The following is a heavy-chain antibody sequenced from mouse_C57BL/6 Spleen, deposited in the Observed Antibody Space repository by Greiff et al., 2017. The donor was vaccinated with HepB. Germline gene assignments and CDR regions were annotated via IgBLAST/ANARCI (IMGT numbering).Heavy chain of an antibody. J-gene: IGHJ1*03. CDR3: APWYYGSSYDYWYFDV. CDR1: GYAFSSYW. Sequence: QVQLKQSGAELVKPGASVKISCKASGYAFSSYWMNWVKQRPGKGLEWIGQIYPGDGDTNYNGKFKGKATLTADKSSSTAYMQLSSLTSEDSAVYFCAPWYYGSSYDYWYFDVWGTGTTVTVSS. V-gene: IGHV1-80*01. CDR2: IYPGDGDT. D-gene: IGHD1-1*01.